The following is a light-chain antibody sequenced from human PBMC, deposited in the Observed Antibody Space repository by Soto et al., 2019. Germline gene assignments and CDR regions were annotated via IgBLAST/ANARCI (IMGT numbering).Light chain of an antibody. J-gene: IGLJ1*01. CDR1: SADIGSHDY. CDR2: EVS. CDR3: NSYTTTSALV. Sequence: QSALTQPASVSGSPGQSITISCTGSSADIGSHDYVSWYQQHPGKVPKLIIYEVSKRPSGASDRFSGSKSGNAAYLSISGLQPEEEADYYCNSYTTTSALVFGTGTKVTVL. V-gene: IGLV2-14*01.